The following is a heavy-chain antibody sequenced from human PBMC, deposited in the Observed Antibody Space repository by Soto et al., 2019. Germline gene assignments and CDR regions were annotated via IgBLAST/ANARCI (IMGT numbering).Heavy chain of an antibody. CDR3: ARHYSGSYS. Sequence: GGSLRLSCAASGFTFSSYAMHWVRQAPGKGLEWVAVISYDGSNKYYADSVKGRFTISRDNSKNTLYLQMNSLRAEDTAVYYCARHYSGSYSWGQGTLVTVSS. CDR1: GFTFSSYA. V-gene: IGHV3-30-3*01. D-gene: IGHD1-26*01. CDR2: ISYDGSNK. J-gene: IGHJ4*02.